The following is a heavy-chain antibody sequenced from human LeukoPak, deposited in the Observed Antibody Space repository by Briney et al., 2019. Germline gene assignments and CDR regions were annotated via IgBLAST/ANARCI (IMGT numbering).Heavy chain of an antibody. D-gene: IGHD3-10*01. CDR2: INPNIGGT. V-gene: IGHV1-2*02. Sequence: GASVKVSCKASGYNFTGFYIHWVRQAPGQGLKWMGWINPNIGGTSYAQKFQGRVTMTRDTSISTAYMELSRLRSDDTAVEYCSRAIGNWGQGTLLTLPS. CDR3: SRAIGN. J-gene: IGHJ4*02. CDR1: GYNFTGFY.